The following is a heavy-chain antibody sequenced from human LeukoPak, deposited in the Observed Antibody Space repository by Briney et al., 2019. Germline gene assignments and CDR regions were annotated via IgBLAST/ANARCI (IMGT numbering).Heavy chain of an antibody. J-gene: IGHJ3*02. Sequence: SETLSLTCTVSGGSISSSSYYWGWIRQPPGKGLEWTGSIYYSGNTYYNPSLKSRVTISVDTSKNQFSLKLSSVTAADTAVYYCAAQDIVLMVYASADAFDIWGQGTMVTVSS. V-gene: IGHV4-39*01. CDR3: AAQDIVLMVYASADAFDI. D-gene: IGHD2-8*01. CDR2: IYYSGNT. CDR1: GGSISSSSYY.